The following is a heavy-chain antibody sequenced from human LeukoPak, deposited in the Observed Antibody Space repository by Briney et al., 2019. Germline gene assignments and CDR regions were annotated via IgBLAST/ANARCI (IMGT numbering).Heavy chain of an antibody. CDR2: IWYDGSNK. CDR3: ARQSPLDLYFDY. Sequence: PGGSLRLSCAASRFTFSNYAMHWVRQAPGKGLEWVAVIWYDGSNKFYADSAKGRFTVSRDNSKNTPYLQMNSLRAEDTAVFYCARQSPLDLYFDYWGQGTLVTVSS. V-gene: IGHV3-33*01. J-gene: IGHJ4*02. CDR1: RFTFSNYA. D-gene: IGHD1-1*01.